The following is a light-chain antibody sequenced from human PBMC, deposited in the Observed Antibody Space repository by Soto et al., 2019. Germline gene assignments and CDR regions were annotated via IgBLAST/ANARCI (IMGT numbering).Light chain of an antibody. CDR1: NSDIGSYKY. CDR2: EVR. V-gene: IGLV2-14*01. CDR3: SSYTTSGTPYV. Sequence: QSALTQPASVSGSPGQSITISCAGSNSDIGSYKYVSWFQQHPGNAPKLIISEVRDRPSGVSTRFSGSNSGNTATLTISGFQPEEEAEYYCSSYTTSGTPYVFGTGTKLTVL. J-gene: IGLJ1*01.